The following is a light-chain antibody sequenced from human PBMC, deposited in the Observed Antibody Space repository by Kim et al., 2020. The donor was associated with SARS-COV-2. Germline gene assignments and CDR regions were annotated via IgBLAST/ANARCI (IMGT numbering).Light chain of an antibody. CDR2: DAS. CDR1: QSIGRW. CDR3: GYWHT. Sequence: DIQMTQSPSTLSASVGDRVTITCRASQSIGRWLAWYQQKPGIAPKFLISDASSLESGVPSRFSGSYSGTEFTLTISTLQPDDFATYSYGYWHTFGQGTKVDIK. V-gene: IGKV1-5*01. J-gene: IGKJ1*01.